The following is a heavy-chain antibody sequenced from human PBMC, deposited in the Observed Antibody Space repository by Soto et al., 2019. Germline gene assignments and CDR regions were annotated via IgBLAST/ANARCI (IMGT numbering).Heavy chain of an antibody. Sequence: GGSLRLSCASSGFTFSDYYMSWIRQAPGKGLEWVSYISSSGSTIYYADSVKGRFTISRDNAKNSLYLQMNSLRAEDKAVYYCARDLSPLVPAAKPHYMDVWGKGTTVTVSS. J-gene: IGHJ6*03. CDR1: GFTFSDYY. D-gene: IGHD2-2*02. CDR2: ISSSGSTI. CDR3: ARDLSPLVPAAKPHYMDV. V-gene: IGHV3-11*01.